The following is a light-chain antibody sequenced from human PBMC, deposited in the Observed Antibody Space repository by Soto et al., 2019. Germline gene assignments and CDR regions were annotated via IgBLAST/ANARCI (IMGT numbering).Light chain of an antibody. Sequence: QSVLTQPPSASGTPGQRVIISCSGSSSNIGRDTVNWYRQFPGTAPKLLIYSNNQRPSGVPDRFSGSRSGTSASLAISGLQSEDEADYYCATWDDSVDVFGSGTKLTVL. V-gene: IGLV1-44*01. CDR1: SSNIGRDT. CDR2: SNN. J-gene: IGLJ1*01. CDR3: ATWDDSVDV.